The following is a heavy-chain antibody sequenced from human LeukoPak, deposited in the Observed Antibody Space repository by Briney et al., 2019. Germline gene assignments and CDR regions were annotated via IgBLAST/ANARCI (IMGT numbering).Heavy chain of an antibody. CDR3: AKVAAYSSGWYDS. J-gene: IGHJ5*01. Sequence: GGSLRLSCAASGFIFNDYAMHWGRQAPGKGLEWVAGISWNSGTIAYADSVKGRFTIASDNAKNSLYLQMNSLRPEDMAFYFCAKVAAYSSGWYDSWGQGTLVTVSS. D-gene: IGHD3-22*01. CDR2: ISWNSGTI. V-gene: IGHV3-9*03. CDR1: GFIFNDYA.